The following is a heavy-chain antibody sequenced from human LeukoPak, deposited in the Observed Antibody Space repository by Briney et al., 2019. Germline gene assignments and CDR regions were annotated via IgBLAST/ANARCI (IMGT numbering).Heavy chain of an antibody. CDR3: AREGYSSSPGAFDI. Sequence: ASVKVSCKATGYTFTAYYMHWVRQAPGQGLEWMGWINPNSGGTNYAQKFQGRVTMTRDTSISTAYMELSRLRSDDTAVYYCAREGYSSSPGAFDIWGQGTMVTVSS. CDR2: INPNSGGT. J-gene: IGHJ3*02. CDR1: GYTFTAYY. V-gene: IGHV1-2*02. D-gene: IGHD6-6*01.